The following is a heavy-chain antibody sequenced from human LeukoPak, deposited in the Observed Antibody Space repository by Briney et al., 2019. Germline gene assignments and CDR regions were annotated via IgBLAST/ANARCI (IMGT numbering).Heavy chain of an antibody. D-gene: IGHD3-22*01. Sequence: SETLSLTCTVSGGSISSSSYYWGWIRQPPGKGLEWIGSIYYSGSTYYNPSLKSQVTISVDTSKNQFSLKLSSVTAADTAVYYCARQSYYDSSGYYPLFYWGQGTLVTVSS. J-gene: IGHJ4*02. V-gene: IGHV4-39*01. CDR1: GGSISSSSYY. CDR2: IYYSGST. CDR3: ARQSYYDSSGYYPLFY.